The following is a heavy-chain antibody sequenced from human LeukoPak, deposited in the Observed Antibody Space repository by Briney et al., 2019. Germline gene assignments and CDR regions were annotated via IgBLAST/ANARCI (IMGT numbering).Heavy chain of an antibody. CDR1: GFTFSSYG. CDR3: ATVLLDDY. V-gene: IGHV3-30*03. Sequence: PGRSLRLSCAASGFTFSSYGMHWVRQAPGKGLEWVAVISYDGSNKYYADSVKGRFTISRDNAKNSLYLQMNSLRAEDTAVYYCATVLLDDYWGQGTLVTVSS. CDR2: ISYDGSNK. J-gene: IGHJ4*02. D-gene: IGHD3-10*01.